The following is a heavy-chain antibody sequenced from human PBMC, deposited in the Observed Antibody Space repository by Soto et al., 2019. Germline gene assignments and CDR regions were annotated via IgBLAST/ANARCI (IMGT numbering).Heavy chain of an antibody. CDR1: GGSFSGYY. D-gene: IGHD1-20*01. Sequence: QVQLQQWGAGLLKPSETLSLTCAVYGGSFSGYYWHWIRQPPGKGLEWIGEINHSGSTNYNPSLKIRVTISADTSQDQVSLKLSSVTAADTAVYYCSTGNWRSRYWDQGTLVTVSS. CDR3: STGNWRSRY. J-gene: IGHJ4*02. V-gene: IGHV4-34*01. CDR2: INHSGST.